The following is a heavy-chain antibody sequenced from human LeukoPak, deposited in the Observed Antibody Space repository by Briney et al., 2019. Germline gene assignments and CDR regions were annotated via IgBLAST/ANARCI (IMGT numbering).Heavy chain of an antibody. V-gene: IGHV3-49*04. D-gene: IGHD4-23*01. CDR3: TRDNHFPVV. CDR2: IAHKAYGGTT. CDR1: GFTLGDYA. Sequence: GGSLRLSCTASGFTLGDYAVSWVRQAPGKGREWLAFIAHKAYGGTTEYAASVKGRFTISRDDSKSIAYLQMNSLIPEDTAVYYCTRDNHFPVVWGQGTLVTVSS. J-gene: IGHJ1*01.